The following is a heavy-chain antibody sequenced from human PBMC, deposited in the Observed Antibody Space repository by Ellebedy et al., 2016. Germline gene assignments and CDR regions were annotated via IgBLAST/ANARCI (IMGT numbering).Heavy chain of an antibody. Sequence: ASVKVSCKASGGTFSSYAISWVRQAPGQGLEWMGRIIPILGIANYAQKFQGRVTITADKSTSTAYMELSSLRSEDTAVYYCARDRYDYYAFDIWGQGTMVTFSS. CDR1: GGTFSSYA. CDR3: ARDRYDYYAFDI. V-gene: IGHV1-69*04. D-gene: IGHD1-26*01. CDR2: IIPILGIA. J-gene: IGHJ3*02.